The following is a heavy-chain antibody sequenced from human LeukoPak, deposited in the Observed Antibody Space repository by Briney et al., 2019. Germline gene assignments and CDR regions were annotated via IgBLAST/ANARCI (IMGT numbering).Heavy chain of an antibody. CDR2: ISSSGSTI. D-gene: IGHD4-17*01. CDR1: GFTFSSYE. V-gene: IGHV3-48*03. J-gene: IGHJ6*03. CDR3: ARVDGDYDYYYYMDA. Sequence: GGSLRLSCAASGFTFSSYEMNWVRQAPGKGLEWVSYISSSGSTIYYADSVKGRFTISRDNAKKSLYLQMNSLGAEDTAVYYCARVDGDYDYYYYMDAWGKGTTVTVSS.